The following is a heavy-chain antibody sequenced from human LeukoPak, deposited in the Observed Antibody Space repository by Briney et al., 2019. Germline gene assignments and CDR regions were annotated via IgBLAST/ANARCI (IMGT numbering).Heavy chain of an antibody. V-gene: IGHV1-69*04. D-gene: IGHD3-22*01. J-gene: IGHJ4*02. CDR1: GFTFSSYA. Sequence: GGSLRLSCAASGFTFSSYAISWVRQAPGQGLEWMGRIIPILGIANYAQKFQGRVTITADKSTSTAYMELSSLRSEDTAVYYCARGYYYDSSGYRDYWGQGTLVTVSS. CDR2: IIPILGIA. CDR3: ARGYYYDSSGYRDY.